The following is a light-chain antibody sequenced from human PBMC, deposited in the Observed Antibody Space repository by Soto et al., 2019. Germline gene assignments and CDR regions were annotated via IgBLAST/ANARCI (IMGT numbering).Light chain of an antibody. CDR2: AAS. CDR1: QSIHIH. V-gene: IGKV1-39*01. Sequence: DIQMTQSPSSLSASVGDRVTITCRASQSIHIHLNWYQQKPGKAPKFLIYAASSLQSGVPSRFSGSGSGTDFTLTISNLHPEDFGTYYCQQSDRVPLTFGGGTKVEIK. CDR3: QQSDRVPLT. J-gene: IGKJ4*01.